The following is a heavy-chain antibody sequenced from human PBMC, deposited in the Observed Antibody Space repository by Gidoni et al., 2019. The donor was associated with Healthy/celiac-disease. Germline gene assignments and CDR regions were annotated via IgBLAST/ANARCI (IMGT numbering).Heavy chain of an antibody. J-gene: IGHJ4*02. CDR1: GGSFSGYY. CDR2: IIHSGST. Sequence: QVQLQQWAAGLFKPSETLSLTCAVYGGSFSGYYWTWIRPPPGKGLEWIGEIIHSGSTNYNPSLKSRVTISVDTSKNQFALKLSSVTAADTAVYYGARGRGIVVVPAAHRRLDYWGQGTLVTVSS. CDR3: ARGRGIVVVPAAHRRLDY. D-gene: IGHD2-2*01. V-gene: IGHV4-34*01.